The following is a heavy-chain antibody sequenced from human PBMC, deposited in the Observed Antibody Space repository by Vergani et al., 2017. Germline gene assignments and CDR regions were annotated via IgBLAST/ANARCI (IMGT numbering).Heavy chain of an antibody. CDR3: ARAIYGDYEVPFDY. V-gene: IGHV3-48*02. CDR1: GFTFNIYT. D-gene: IGHD4-17*01. CDR2: IGSSSTTI. J-gene: IGHJ4*02. Sequence: EVYLVESGGGLVQPGGSLRLSCAASGFTFNIYTMNWVRQAPGKGLEWISYIGSSSTTIYYADSVKGRFTISRDNAKNSLYLQMNRLRDEDTAVYYCARAIYGDYEVPFDYLDRGTLVTVSS.